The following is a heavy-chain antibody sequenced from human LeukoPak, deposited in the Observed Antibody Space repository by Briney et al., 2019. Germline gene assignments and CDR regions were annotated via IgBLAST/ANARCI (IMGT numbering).Heavy chain of an antibody. Sequence: GGSLRLSCAASGFTFSSYAMSWVRQAPGKGPEWVSAISGSGGSTYYADSVKGRFTISRDNSKNTLYLQMNSLRAEDTAVYYCAKGGGIASYPDAFDIWGQGTMVTVSS. CDR1: GFTFSSYA. V-gene: IGHV3-23*01. CDR3: AKGGGIASYPDAFDI. J-gene: IGHJ3*02. CDR2: ISGSGGST. D-gene: IGHD6-13*01.